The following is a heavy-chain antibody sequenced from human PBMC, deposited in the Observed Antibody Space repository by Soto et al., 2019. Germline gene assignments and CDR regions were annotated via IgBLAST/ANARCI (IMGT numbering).Heavy chain of an antibody. CDR2: IYSGGNT. Sequence: QPGGSLRLSCAASGFTVSSNYMSWVRQAPGKGLEWVSVIYSGGNTYYADSVKGRFTISRDNSKNTLYLQMNSLRAEDTAVYYCARGPRYSYGSLDYWGQGTLVTVSS. CDR3: ARGPRYSYGSLDY. D-gene: IGHD5-18*01. J-gene: IGHJ4*02. V-gene: IGHV3-53*01. CDR1: GFTVSSNY.